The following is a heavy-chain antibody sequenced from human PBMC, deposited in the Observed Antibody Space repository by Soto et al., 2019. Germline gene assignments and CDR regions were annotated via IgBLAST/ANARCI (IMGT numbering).Heavy chain of an antibody. Sequence: EVQLVESGGGLVKPGGSLRLSCVDSGFTFSDYSMNWVRQTPGQGLEWVASISSTSNYIYYADSVKGRFTISRDNAKSSLYLQMSSLRDEDTAVYYCARDLNCRGGSCYSDWFDPWGQGTLVTVSS. D-gene: IGHD2-15*01. V-gene: IGHV3-21*01. CDR1: GFTFSDYS. CDR3: ARDLNCRGGSCYSDWFDP. J-gene: IGHJ5*02. CDR2: ISSTSNYI.